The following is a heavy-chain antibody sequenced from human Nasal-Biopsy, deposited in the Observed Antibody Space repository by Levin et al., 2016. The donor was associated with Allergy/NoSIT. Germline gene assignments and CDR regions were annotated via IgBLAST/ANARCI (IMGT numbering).Heavy chain of an antibody. Sequence: GESLKISCAASGFTFSSYWIHWVRQAPGKGLVWVSRINSDGSSTSYADSVKGRFTISRDNAKNSLYLQMNSLRAEDTAVYYCARYQAANNYVWGRGRWPYGMDVWGQGTAVTVSS. CDR2: INSDGSST. CDR3: ARYQAANNYVWGRGRWPYGMDV. D-gene: IGHD3-16*01. V-gene: IGHV3-74*01. CDR1: GFTFSSYW. J-gene: IGHJ6*02.